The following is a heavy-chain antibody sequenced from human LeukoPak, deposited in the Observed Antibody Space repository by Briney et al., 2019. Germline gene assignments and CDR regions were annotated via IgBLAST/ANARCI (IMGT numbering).Heavy chain of an antibody. CDR2: ISYDGSNK. CDR3: AKDPYLQRDGYNYGRWFDP. Sequence: SCKASGYTFTGYYMHWVRQAPGKGLEWVAVISYDGSNKYYADSVKGRFTISRDNSKNTLYLQMNSLRAEDTAVYYCAKDPYLQRDGYNYGRWFDPWGQGTLVTVSS. CDR1: GYTFTGYY. D-gene: IGHD5-12*01. V-gene: IGHV3-30*18. J-gene: IGHJ5*02.